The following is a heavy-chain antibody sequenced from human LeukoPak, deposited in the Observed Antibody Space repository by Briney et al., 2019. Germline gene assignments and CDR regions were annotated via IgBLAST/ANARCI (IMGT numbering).Heavy chain of an antibody. J-gene: IGHJ4*02. CDR1: GYTFTGYY. CDR2: INPNSGGT. V-gene: IGHV1-2*02. Sequence: GASVKVSCRASGYTFTGYYLHWVRQAPGQGLEWMGWINPNSGGTNYAQKFQGRVTMTRDTSISTAYMELSSLTSDDTAVSYCARAPTIQRYCANGVCYLAYWGQGTLVTVSS. D-gene: IGHD2-8*01. CDR3: ARAPTIQRYCANGVCYLAY.